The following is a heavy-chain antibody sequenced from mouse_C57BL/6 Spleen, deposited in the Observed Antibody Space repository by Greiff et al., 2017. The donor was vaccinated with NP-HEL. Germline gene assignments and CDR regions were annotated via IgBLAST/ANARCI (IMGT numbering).Heavy chain of an antibody. V-gene: IGHV5-4*01. D-gene: IGHD2-1*01. J-gene: IGHJ1*03. CDR3: ARDPGYGNYGGYFDF. CDR2: ISDGGSYT. Sequence: EVQGVESGGGLVKPGGSLKLSCAASGFTFSSYAMSWVRQTPEKRLEWVATISDGGSYTYYPDNVKGRFTMTRDNAKNNLYLQLSHLKSEDTAMYYCARDPGYGNYGGYFDFWGTGTTVTVSS. CDR1: GFTFSSYA.